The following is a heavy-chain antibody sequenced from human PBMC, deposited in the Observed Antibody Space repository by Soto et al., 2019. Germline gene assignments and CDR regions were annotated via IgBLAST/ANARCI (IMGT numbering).Heavy chain of an antibody. D-gene: IGHD2-8*01. V-gene: IGHV3-15*01. CDR3: TIMGLGTFQY. CDR2: IQKKADGGAK. CDR1: GITFSNAW. J-gene: IGHJ4*02. Sequence: EVQLVESGGGLVKDGGSLRLSCAVSGITFSNAWMAWVRQAPGKGLEWVGRIQKKADGGAKEYAASVKGRLSISIDDSKTTLYLQMDSLKTEESAVYYCTIMGLGTFQYWGQGTLLTVSS.